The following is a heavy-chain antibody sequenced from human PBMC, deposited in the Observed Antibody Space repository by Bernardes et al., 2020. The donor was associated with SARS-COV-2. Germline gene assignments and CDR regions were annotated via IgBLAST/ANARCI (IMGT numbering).Heavy chain of an antibody. CDR3: TTGAEIYYDSSGFSYYFDF. CDR2: TKRKTAGAST. CDR1: GFTFSNSW. Sequence: GGSLRLSCAASGFTFSNSWMNWGRQAQGKGLEWVGLTKRKTAGASTDYAPPVKGRFTISGDDSKNTMYLQMNSLKTEDTAVYYCTTGAEIYYDSSGFSYYFDFWGQGTLVTVSS. D-gene: IGHD3-22*01. J-gene: IGHJ4*02. V-gene: IGHV3-15*07.